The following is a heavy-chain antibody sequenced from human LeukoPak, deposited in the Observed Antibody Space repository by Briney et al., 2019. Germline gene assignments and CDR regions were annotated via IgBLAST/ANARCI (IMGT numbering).Heavy chain of an antibody. D-gene: IGHD6-19*01. CDR1: GYSISSSNW. CDR3: ARSRSIAVADPSFFYWYFDL. Sequence: SETLSLTCAVSGYSISSSNWWGWIRQPPWKGLEWIGYIYYSGSTTYNPSPTSRGTMSVDRYKTQYSLKLSLLTVLCDAVFYFARSRSIAVADPSFFYWYFDLWGRGTLVTVSS. J-gene: IGHJ2*01. CDR2: IYYSGST. V-gene: IGHV4-28*06.